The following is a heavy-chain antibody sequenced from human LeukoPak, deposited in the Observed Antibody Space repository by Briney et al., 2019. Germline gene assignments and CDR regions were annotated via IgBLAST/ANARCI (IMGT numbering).Heavy chain of an antibody. CDR1: GFTFSSYS. CDR2: ISSSSSYI. V-gene: IGHV3-21*01. J-gene: IGHJ4*02. Sequence: GSLRLSCAASGFTFSSYSMNWVRQAPGKGLEWVSSISSSSSYIYYADSVKGRFTISRDNAKNSLYLQMNSLRAEDTAVYYCAREDYSNYYFDYWGQGTLVTVSS. CDR3: AREDYSNYYFDY. D-gene: IGHD4-11*01.